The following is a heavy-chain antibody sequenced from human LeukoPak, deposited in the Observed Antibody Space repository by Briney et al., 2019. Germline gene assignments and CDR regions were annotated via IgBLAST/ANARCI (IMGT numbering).Heavy chain of an antibody. CDR1: GGSISSYY. CDR2: IYYSGST. V-gene: IGHV4-59*01. Sequence: PSETLSLTCTVSGGSISSYYWSWIRQPPGKGLEWIGYIYYSGSTNYNPSLKSRVTISVDTSKNQFSLKLSSVTAADTAVYYCARDRGGYVWIDYWGQGTLVTVSS. CDR3: ARDRGGYVWIDY. D-gene: IGHD3-10*01. J-gene: IGHJ4*02.